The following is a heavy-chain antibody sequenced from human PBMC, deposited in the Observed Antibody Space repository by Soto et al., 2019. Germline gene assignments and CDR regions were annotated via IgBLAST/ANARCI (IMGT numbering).Heavy chain of an antibody. CDR3: AKAGTPRRAFDS. D-gene: IGHD3-10*01. CDR2: ISGSGDKT. CDR1: GFTFRSYA. V-gene: IGHV3-23*01. J-gene: IGHJ4*02. Sequence: GGSLRLSCKASGFTFRSYAMCWVRLTPGKGLEWVSSISGSGDKTYYADSVKGRFTFSRDNSKNTLYLQMHSLRVEATAAYYCAKAGTPRRAFDSWGQGTLVTVSS.